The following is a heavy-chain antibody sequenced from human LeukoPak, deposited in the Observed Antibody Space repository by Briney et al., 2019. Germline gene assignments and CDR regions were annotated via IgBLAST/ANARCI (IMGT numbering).Heavy chain of an antibody. CDR2: MNPNSGNT. CDR1: GYTFTSYD. D-gene: IGHD7-27*01. CDR3: ASGALGTDAFDI. J-gene: IGHJ3*02. V-gene: IGHV1-8*02. Sequence: ASVKVSCKASGYTFTSYDINWVRQATGQGLEWMGWMNPNSGNTGYAQKLQGRVTMTTDTSTSTAYMELRSLRSDDTAVYYCASGALGTDAFDIWGQGTMVTVSS.